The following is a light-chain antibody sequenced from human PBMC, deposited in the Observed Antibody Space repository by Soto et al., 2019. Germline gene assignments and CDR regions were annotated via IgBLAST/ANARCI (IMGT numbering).Light chain of an antibody. Sequence: DIQMTQSPSSLSASVGDRVTITCRASQIINTWLAWYQQKPGKTPKLLIYRASNLVNGVPSRFSGSGSGTEFPLTISSLQPDDFSIYYCQRSETYSGTFGPGTKVDL. J-gene: IGKJ3*01. CDR2: RAS. V-gene: IGKV1-5*03. CDR3: QRSETYSGT. CDR1: QIINTW.